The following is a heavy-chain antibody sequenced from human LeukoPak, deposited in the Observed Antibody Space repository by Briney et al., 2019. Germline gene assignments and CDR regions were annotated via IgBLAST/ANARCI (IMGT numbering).Heavy chain of an antibody. CDR2: IDGSGGRT. V-gene: IGHV3-23*01. D-gene: IGHD6-19*01. Sequence: AGVSLRLSCAASGFTFSNYAMSWVRQAPGKGLEWVSAIDGSGGRTHYAESVKGRFTISRDNSKNTLYLRMNSLRAEDTAVYYCAKSRTGWYYFDYWGQGTLVTVSS. CDR1: GFTFSNYA. J-gene: IGHJ4*02. CDR3: AKSRTGWYYFDY.